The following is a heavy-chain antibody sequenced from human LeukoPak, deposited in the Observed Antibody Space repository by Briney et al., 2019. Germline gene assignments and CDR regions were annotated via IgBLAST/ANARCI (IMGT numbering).Heavy chain of an antibody. CDR2: IYYSGST. J-gene: IGHJ4*02. Sequence: PSETLSLTCTVSGGSISSGDYYWSWIRQPPGKGLEWIGYIYYSGSTYYNPSLKSRVTISVDTSKNQFSLKLSSVTAADTAVYYCARHSFDWLSGGLDYWGQGTLVTVSS. D-gene: IGHD3-9*01. V-gene: IGHV4-30-4*08. CDR3: ARHSFDWLSGGLDY. CDR1: GGSISSGDYY.